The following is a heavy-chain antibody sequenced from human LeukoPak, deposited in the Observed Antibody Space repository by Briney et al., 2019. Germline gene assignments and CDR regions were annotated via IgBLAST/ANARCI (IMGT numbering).Heavy chain of an antibody. Sequence: GESLRLSCAASGFTFSSYGMHWVRQAPGKGLEWVAVIWYDGSNKYYADSVKGRFTISRDNSKNTVYLQMNSLRAEDTAVYYCAKDRDGYNPDYWGQGTLVSVSS. J-gene: IGHJ4*02. V-gene: IGHV3-33*06. CDR1: GFTFSSYG. CDR3: AKDRDGYNPDY. CDR2: IWYDGSNK. D-gene: IGHD5-24*01.